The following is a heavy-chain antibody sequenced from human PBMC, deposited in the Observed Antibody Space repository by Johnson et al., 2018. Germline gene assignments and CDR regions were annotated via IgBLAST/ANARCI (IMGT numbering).Heavy chain of an antibody. CDR1: GYTFTSYY. D-gene: IGHD3-22*01. Sequence: VQLVESGAEVKKXGASVKVXCKASGYTFTSYYMHWVRQAPGQGLEWMGIINPSGGSTSYAQKFQGRVTMTRDTSTSTVYMEVSSLRSEDTAVYYCARGSYYYDSSGYLGSFQHWGQGTLVTVSS. J-gene: IGHJ1*01. CDR3: ARGSYYYDSSGYLGSFQH. CDR2: INPSGGST. V-gene: IGHV1-46*01.